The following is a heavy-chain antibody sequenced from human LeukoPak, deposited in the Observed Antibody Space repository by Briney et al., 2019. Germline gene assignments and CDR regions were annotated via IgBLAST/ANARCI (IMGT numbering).Heavy chain of an antibody. J-gene: IGHJ4*02. CDR3: ATIQISGSYWNY. Sequence: SETLSLTCAVYGGSFSGYYWSWIRQPPGKGLEWIGEINHSGSTNYNPSLKSRVTISVDTSKNQFSLKLSSVTAADTAVYYCATIQISGSYWNYWGQGTLVTVSS. CDR2: INHSGST. CDR1: GGSFSGYY. V-gene: IGHV4-34*01. D-gene: IGHD1-26*01.